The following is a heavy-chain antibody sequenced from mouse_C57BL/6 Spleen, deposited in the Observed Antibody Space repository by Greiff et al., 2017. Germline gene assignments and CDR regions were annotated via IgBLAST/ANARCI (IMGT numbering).Heavy chain of an antibody. CDR2: IYPGNSDT. CDR3: TRGLTGTFTWFAY. CDR1: GYTFTSYW. D-gene: IGHD4-1*01. V-gene: IGHV1-5*01. Sequence: VQLQQSGTVLARPGASVKMSCKTSGYTFTSYWMHWVKQRPGQGLEWIGAIYPGNSDTSYNQKFKGKAKLTAVTSASTAYMELSSLTNEDSAVYYCTRGLTGTFTWFAYWGQGTLVTVSA. J-gene: IGHJ3*01.